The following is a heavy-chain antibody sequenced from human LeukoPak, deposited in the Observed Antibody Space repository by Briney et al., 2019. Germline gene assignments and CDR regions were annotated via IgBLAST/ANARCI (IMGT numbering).Heavy chain of an antibody. CDR2: VFSSGST. V-gene: IGHV4-61*02. CDR1: GDSRSSGGFH. D-gene: IGHD2-8*01. CDR3: AAMRGIKVMA. J-gene: IGHJ1*01. Sequence: SSETLSLTCTVSGDSRSSGGFHWSWIRQPAGQGLEWIGRVFSSGSTFYSPSLKSRVTMSVDTSNMHFSLNLTSVTAADTALSYGAAMRGIKVMAWGQGTLVTVSS.